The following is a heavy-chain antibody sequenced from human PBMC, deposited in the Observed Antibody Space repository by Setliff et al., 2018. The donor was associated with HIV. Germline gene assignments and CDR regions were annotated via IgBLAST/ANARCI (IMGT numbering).Heavy chain of an antibody. CDR2: LFDSENN. D-gene: IGHD4-17*01. J-gene: IGHJ3*01. V-gene: IGHV4-59*01. Sequence: SETLSLTCSVSGDSITHYYWNWIRQPPGKGLEWIGNLFDSENNNYNPSLKSRVSMSVDTSKNQFSLRLTSVTAADTAVYYCARQITSVTPEMLVVNDAFDVWGQGKMVTVSS. CDR1: GDSITHYY. CDR3: ARQITSVTPEMLVVNDAFDV.